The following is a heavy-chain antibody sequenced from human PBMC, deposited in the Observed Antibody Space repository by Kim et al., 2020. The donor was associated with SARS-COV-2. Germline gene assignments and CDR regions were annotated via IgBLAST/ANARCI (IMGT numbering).Heavy chain of an antibody. Sequence: GGSLRLSCAASGFTFDDYTMHWVRQAPGKGLEWVSLISWDGGSTYYADSVKGRFTISRDNSKNSLYLQMNSLRTEDTALYYCAKDIGNYDFSYGMDVWGQGTTVTVSS. J-gene: IGHJ6*02. CDR1: GFTFDDYT. D-gene: IGHD3-3*01. CDR2: ISWDGGST. CDR3: AKDIGNYDFSYGMDV. V-gene: IGHV3-43*01.